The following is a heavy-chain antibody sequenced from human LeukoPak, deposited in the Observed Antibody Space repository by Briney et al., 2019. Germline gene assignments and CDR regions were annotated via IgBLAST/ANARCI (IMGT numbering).Heavy chain of an antibody. D-gene: IGHD1-26*01. Sequence: GGSLRLSCASSGVTFSSYGMHWVRQAPGKGLEWVAFIRYDGSSAYYADAVKGRFTISRDNSKNMLYLQMNSLRLVDTSLYYCAKGGQWELLRLDFWGQRTLVTVSS. CDR1: GVTFSSYG. V-gene: IGHV3-30*02. J-gene: IGHJ4*02. CDR3: AKGGQWELLRLDF. CDR2: IRYDGSSA.